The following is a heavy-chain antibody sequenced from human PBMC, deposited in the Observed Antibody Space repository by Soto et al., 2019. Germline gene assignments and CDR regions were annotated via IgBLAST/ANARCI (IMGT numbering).Heavy chain of an antibody. CDR1: GGSTSSTTYY. D-gene: IGHD3-9*01. Sequence: PSETLSLTCTVSGGSTSSTTYYWGWVRQSPGKGLEWIGSIYYGGSTYYNPSLKSRVTISVDTSKNQLSLKLRSVTAADTAVYYCTTGVYYDILTGYRNVAYWGQGALVTVSS. J-gene: IGHJ4*02. CDR3: TTGVYYDILTGYRNVAY. V-gene: IGHV4-39*03. CDR2: IYYGGST.